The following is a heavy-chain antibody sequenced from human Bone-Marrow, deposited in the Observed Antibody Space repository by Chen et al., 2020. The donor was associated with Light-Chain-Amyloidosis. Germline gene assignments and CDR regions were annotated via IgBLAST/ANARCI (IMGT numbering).Heavy chain of an antibody. Sequence: EVQLVESGGGLVQPGGSLRLSCAASGFTFSSYWMHWVRQAPGKGLVWVSRINSDGSSTSYADSVEGPFTISRDNADNTLYLQMNSLRAEDTAVYYCASQRSIAARPIDCWGQGPLGTVSS. J-gene: IGHJ4*02. V-gene: IGHV3-74*01. CDR2: INSDGSST. CDR1: GFTFSSYW. D-gene: IGHD6-6*01. CDR3: ASQRSIAARPIDC.